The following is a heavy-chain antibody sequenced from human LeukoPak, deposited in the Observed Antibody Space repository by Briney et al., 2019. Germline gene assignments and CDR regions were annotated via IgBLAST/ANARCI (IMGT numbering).Heavy chain of an antibody. D-gene: IGHD3-22*01. CDR1: GGTFSSYA. J-gene: IGHJ4*02. Sequence: EASVKVSCKASGGTFSSYAISWVRQAPGQGLEWMGGIIPIFGTANYAQKFQGRVTITADESTSTANMELSSLRSEDTAVYYCAIPENYDSSGYYYFDYWGQGTLVTVSS. CDR3: AIPENYDSSGYYYFDY. V-gene: IGHV1-69*13. CDR2: IIPIFGTA.